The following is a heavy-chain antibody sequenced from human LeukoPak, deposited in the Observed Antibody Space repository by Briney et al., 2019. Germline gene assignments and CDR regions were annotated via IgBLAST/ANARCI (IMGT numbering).Heavy chain of an antibody. V-gene: IGHV4-30-4*02. J-gene: IGHJ4*02. Sequence: SETLSLTCTVSGGSISSGDYYWSWIRQPPGKGLEWIGYIYYSGSTYYNPSLKSRVTISVDTSKNQFSLRLSSVTVADTAVYYCARARAWHDTSGFYFDYWGQGSQVTVAS. CDR3: ARARAWHDTSGFYFDY. CDR2: IYYSGST. CDR1: GGSISSGDYY. D-gene: IGHD3-22*01.